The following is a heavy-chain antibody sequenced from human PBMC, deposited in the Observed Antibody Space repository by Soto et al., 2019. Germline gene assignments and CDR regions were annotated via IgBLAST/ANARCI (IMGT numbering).Heavy chain of an antibody. CDR3: ARVEWGYYYGSGAETALPGVLDY. J-gene: IGHJ4*02. CDR2: ISSSGSTI. Sequence: QVQLVESGGGLVKPGGSLRLSCAASGFTFSDYYMSWIRQAPGKGLEWVSYISSSGSTIYYADSVKGRFTISRDNAEKSVVLQMKRRRAEDLAVYYWARVEWGYYYGSGAETALPGVLDYWGQGTLVTVSS. D-gene: IGHD3-10*01. CDR1: GFTFSDYY. V-gene: IGHV3-11*01.